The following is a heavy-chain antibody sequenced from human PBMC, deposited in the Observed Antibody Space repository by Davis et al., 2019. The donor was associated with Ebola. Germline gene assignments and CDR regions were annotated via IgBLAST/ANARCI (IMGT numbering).Heavy chain of an antibody. D-gene: IGHD2-8*02. V-gene: IGHV3-15*07. J-gene: IGHJ4*02. CDR2: IKSNIDDGTT. CDR1: GFIFSKAW. Sequence: GESLKISCAGSGFIFSKAWMNWVRQAPGQGLECVGRIKSNIDDGTTEYAAPVKDRFTISRDDSKNTLYLQMNSLRTEDTAVYYCTPGPKGPWGQGTLVTVSA. CDR3: TPGPKGP.